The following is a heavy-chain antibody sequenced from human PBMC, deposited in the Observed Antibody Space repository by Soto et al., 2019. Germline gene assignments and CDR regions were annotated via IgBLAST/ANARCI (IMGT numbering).Heavy chain of an antibody. D-gene: IGHD6-6*01. CDR3: AYNLKYSSSHDY. Sequence: QVQLVQSGAEVKKPGSSVKVSCKASGGTFSSYAISWVRQAPGQGLEWMGGIIPIFGTANYAQKFQGRVTITADKSTSTACMVLSRLRSEDKAVYYCAYNLKYSSSHDYWGQGTLVTVSS. J-gene: IGHJ4*02. V-gene: IGHV1-69*06. CDR1: GGTFSSYA. CDR2: IIPIFGTA.